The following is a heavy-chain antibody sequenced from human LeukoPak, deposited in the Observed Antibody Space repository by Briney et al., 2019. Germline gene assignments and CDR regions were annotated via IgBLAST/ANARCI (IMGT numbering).Heavy chain of an antibody. Sequence: QPGGSVRFSCAASGFTFSNYWLTWLGQAPGQGLEWVTNIKFDGSEKHYADPVKGRFTISRDNAKNSLSLQISSLRAEDTAVYYCATSRLRADYDIWGQGTLVTVSS. J-gene: IGHJ3*02. D-gene: IGHD4-17*01. CDR2: IKFDGSEK. V-gene: IGHV3-7*01. CDR1: GFTFSNYW. CDR3: ATSRLRADYDI.